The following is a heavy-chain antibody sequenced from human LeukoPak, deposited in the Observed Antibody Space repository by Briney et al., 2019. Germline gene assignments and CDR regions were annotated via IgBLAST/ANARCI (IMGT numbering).Heavy chain of an antibody. CDR1: GYTFTGYY. Sequence: ASVKVSCKASGYTFTGYYMHWVRQATGQGLEWMGWMNPNSGSTGYAQKFQGRVTMTRNTSISTAYMELGSLRSEDTAVYYCARYDSSGYTFWGQGTLVTVSS. CDR3: ARYDSSGYTF. V-gene: IGHV1-8*02. D-gene: IGHD3-22*01. CDR2: MNPNSGST. J-gene: IGHJ4*02.